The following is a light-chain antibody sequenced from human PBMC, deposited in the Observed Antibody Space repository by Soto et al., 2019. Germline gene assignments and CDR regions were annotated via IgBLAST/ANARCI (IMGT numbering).Light chain of an antibody. CDR1: QSFSSN. V-gene: IGKV3-15*01. Sequence: EIVMTQSPATLSVSPGERATLSCRASQSFSSNLAWYQQKPGQAPRLLIYGAATRATGIPARFSGSGSGTEFTLTISSLQSEDSAVYYCQQYNYGYTFGQGTKLEIK. J-gene: IGKJ2*01. CDR2: GAA. CDR3: QQYNYGYT.